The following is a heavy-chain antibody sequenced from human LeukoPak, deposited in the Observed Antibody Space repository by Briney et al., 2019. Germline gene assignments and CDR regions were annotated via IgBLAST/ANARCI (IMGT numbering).Heavy chain of an antibody. J-gene: IGHJ4*02. CDR3: ARYLPRGYVWGSYRYNPDY. CDR1: GYSISSGYY. CDR2: IYHSGST. D-gene: IGHD3-16*02. Sequence: PSETLSLTCTVSGYSISSGYYWGWIRQPPGKGLEWIGSIYHSGSTYYNPSLKSRVTISVDTSKNQFSLKLSSVTAADTAVYYCARYLPRGYVWGSYRYNPDYWGQGTLVTVSS. V-gene: IGHV4-38-2*02.